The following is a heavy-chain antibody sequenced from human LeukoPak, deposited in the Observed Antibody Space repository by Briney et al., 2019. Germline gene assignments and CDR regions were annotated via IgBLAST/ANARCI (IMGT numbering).Heavy chain of an antibody. V-gene: IGHV3-23*01. Sequence: GGSLRLSCAASGFTFGRYEMNWARQAPGKGLEWVSAISGSGGSTYYADSVKGRFTISRDNSKNTLYLQMNSLRAEDTAVYYCAKDVVASLPDNWFDPWGQGTLVTVSS. CDR2: ISGSGGST. CDR3: AKDVVASLPDNWFDP. CDR1: GFTFGRYE. D-gene: IGHD2-15*01. J-gene: IGHJ5*02.